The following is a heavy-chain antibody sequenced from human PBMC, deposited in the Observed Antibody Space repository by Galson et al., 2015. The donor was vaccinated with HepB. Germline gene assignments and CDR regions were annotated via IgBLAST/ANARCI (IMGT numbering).Heavy chain of an antibody. CDR3: GFWSGGLFI. CDR2: ISNDGKKP. CDR1: GFTFSSSW. J-gene: IGHJ3*02. Sequence: SLRLSCAASGFTFSSSWMHWVRQPPGKWPVWVARISNDGKKPDYADSVKGRFTSSRDNAEYTLFLQMNSLRAEDTAVYYCGFWSGGLFIWGQGTMVTVSS. V-gene: IGHV3-74*01. D-gene: IGHD3-3*01.